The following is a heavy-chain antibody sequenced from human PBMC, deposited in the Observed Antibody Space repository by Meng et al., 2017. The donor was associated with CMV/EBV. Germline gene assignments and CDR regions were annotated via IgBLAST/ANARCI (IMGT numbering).Heavy chain of an antibody. Sequence: GGSLRLSCAASGFTFSNAWMSWVRQAPGKGLEWVGRIKSKTDGGTTDYAAPVKGRFTISRDDSKNTLYLQMNSLKTEDTAVYYCTTALYCSSTSCYYYYYYGMDVWGQGTTVTVSS. CDR3: TTALYCSSTSCYYYYYYGMDV. CDR1: GFTFSNAW. J-gene: IGHJ6*02. CDR2: IKSKTDGGTT. D-gene: IGHD2-2*01. V-gene: IGHV3-15*01.